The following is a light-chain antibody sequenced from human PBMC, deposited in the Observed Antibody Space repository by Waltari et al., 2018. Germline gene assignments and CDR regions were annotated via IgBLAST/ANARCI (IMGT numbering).Light chain of an antibody. V-gene: IGKV2-28*01. Sequence: DIVMHQSPLALPVTPGETASISCRSSQSLLHSNGYNYLDWYLQKPGQSPQLLIYLGSNRASGVPDRFSGSGSGTDFTLKISRVEAEDVGVYYCMQALQTPYTFGQGTKLEI. CDR2: LGS. CDR3: MQALQTPYT. J-gene: IGKJ2*01. CDR1: QSLLHSNGYNY.